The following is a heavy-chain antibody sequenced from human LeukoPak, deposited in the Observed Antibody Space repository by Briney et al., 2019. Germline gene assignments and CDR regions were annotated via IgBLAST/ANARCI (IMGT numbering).Heavy chain of an antibody. CDR1: GYTLTNYY. D-gene: IGHD3-3*01. CDR2: INPSGGGT. CDR3: ARVGRSGSPYDY. J-gene: IGHJ4*01. V-gene: IGHV1-46*01. Sequence: GASVKVSCKASGYTLTNYYMHWVRQAPGQGLEWMGVINPSGGGTSYAQKFQGRVTMTRDTSTSTVYMELSSLRSEDTAIYYCARVGRSGSPYDYWGHGTLVTVSS.